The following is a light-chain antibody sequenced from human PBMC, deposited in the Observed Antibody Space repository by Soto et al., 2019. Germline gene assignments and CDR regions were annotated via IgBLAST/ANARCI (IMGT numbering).Light chain of an antibody. J-gene: IGLJ3*02. Sequence: QSVLPQSPSASASLGASVKLTCTLSSGHSSYAIAWHQQQPEKGPRYLMKLNSDGSHSKGDGIPDRFSGSSSGAERYLTISGLQSEDEADYYCQTWGTGSNWVFGGGTKVTVL. CDR2: LNSDGSH. CDR3: QTWGTGSNWV. V-gene: IGLV4-69*01. CDR1: SGHSSYA.